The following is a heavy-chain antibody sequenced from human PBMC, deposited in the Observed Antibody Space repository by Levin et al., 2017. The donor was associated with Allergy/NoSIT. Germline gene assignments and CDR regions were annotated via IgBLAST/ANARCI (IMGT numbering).Heavy chain of an antibody. CDR1: GFTFSSYA. V-gene: IGHV3-33*01. Sequence: GESLKISCATSGFTFSSYAMHWVRQAPGKGLEWVAVIWYDGSNQYYADSVKGRFTISRDNSKNTLYLQLNSLGAEDTAVYYCTRETDCSSGNCYRGPVDYWGQGTLVTVSS. CDR3: TRETDCSSGNCYRGPVDY. CDR2: IWYDGSNQ. J-gene: IGHJ4*02. D-gene: IGHD2-15*01.